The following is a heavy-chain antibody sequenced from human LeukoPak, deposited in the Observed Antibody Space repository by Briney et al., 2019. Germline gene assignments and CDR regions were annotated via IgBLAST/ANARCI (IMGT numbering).Heavy chain of an antibody. CDR3: ARGPPHPHYYDIQQSA. D-gene: IGHD3-9*01. Sequence: ASVKVSCKASGYTFTSYGISWVRQAPGQGLEWMGWISAYNGNTNYAQKLQGRVTMTTDTSTSTAYMELRSLRSDDTAVYYCARGPPHPHYYDIQQSAWGQGTLVTVSS. V-gene: IGHV1-18*01. J-gene: IGHJ5*02. CDR1: GYTFTSYG. CDR2: ISAYNGNT.